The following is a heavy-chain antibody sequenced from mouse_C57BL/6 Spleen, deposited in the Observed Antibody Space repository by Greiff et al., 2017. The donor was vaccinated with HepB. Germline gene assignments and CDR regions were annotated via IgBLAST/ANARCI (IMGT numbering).Heavy chain of an antibody. CDR3: AREGRRYAMDY. V-gene: IGHV5-4*01. J-gene: IGHJ4*01. CDR2: ISDGGSYT. CDR1: GFTFSSYA. Sequence: EVMLVESGGGLVKPGGSLKLSCAASGFTFSSYAMSWVRQTPEKRLEWVATISDGGSYTYYPDNVKGRFTISRDNAKNNLYLQMSHLKSEDTAMYYCAREGRRYAMDYWGQGTSVTVSS. D-gene: IGHD3-3*01.